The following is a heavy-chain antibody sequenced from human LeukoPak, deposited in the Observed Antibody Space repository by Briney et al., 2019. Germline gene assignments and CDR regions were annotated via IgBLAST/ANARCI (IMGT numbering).Heavy chain of an antibody. CDR3: ARDHGPHTAMVTGEFDY. Sequence: PGGSLRLSCAASGFTFDDYGMSWVRQAPGKGLEWVSGINWNGGSTGYADSVKGRFTISRDNAKNSLYLQMNSLRAEDTALYHCARDHGPHTAMVTGEFDYWGQGTLVTVSS. CDR2: INWNGGST. D-gene: IGHD5-18*01. CDR1: GFTFDDYG. V-gene: IGHV3-20*01. J-gene: IGHJ4*02.